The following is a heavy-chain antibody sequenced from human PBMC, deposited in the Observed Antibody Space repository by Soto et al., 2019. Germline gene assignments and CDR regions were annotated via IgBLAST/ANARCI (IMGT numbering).Heavy chain of an antibody. CDR2: ISYDGSNK. D-gene: IGHD6-13*01. CDR3: ARTPTRYSSSPDSYYYYGMDV. J-gene: IGHJ6*02. V-gene: IGHV3-30-3*01. CDR1: GFTFSSYA. Sequence: PGGSLRLSCAASGFTFSSYAMHWVRQAPGKGLEWVAVISYDGSNKYYADSVKGRFTISRDNSKNTLYLQMNSLRAEDTAVYYCARTPTRYSSSPDSYYYYGMDVWGQGTTVTVSS.